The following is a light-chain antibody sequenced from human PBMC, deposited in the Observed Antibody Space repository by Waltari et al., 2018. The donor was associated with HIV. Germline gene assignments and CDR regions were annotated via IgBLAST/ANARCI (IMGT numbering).Light chain of an antibody. J-gene: IGLJ2*01. CDR1: SSTIGTNY. CDR2: ENN. CDR3: GTWDSSLSAGV. Sequence: QSVLTQPPSVSAALGQTVTISCSRRSSTIGTNYVSSYQHLPGRAPKVLIYENNKRPSGIPDRFSGSKSGTSATLGITALQTGDEADYYCGTWDSSLSAGVFGGGTKLTVL. V-gene: IGLV1-51*01.